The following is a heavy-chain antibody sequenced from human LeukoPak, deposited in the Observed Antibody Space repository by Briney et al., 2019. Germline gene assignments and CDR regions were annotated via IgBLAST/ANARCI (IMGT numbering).Heavy chain of an antibody. V-gene: IGHV3-48*01. D-gene: IGHD6-6*01. J-gene: IGHJ3*02. CDR1: GFTFSSYS. Sequence: PGGSLRLSCAASGFTFSSYSMNWVRQAPGKGLEWVSYISSSSSTIYYADSVKGRFTISRDNAKNSPYLQMNSLRAEDTAVYYCARDQEYSSSLDAFDIWGQGTMVTVSS. CDR2: ISSSSSTI. CDR3: ARDQEYSSSLDAFDI.